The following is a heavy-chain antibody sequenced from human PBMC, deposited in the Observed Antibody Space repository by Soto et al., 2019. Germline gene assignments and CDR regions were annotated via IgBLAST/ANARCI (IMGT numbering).Heavy chain of an antibody. CDR1: YP. D-gene: IGHD6-6*01. CDR3: ARGLFSLSIAERNWFYP. J-gene: IGHJ5*01. CDR2: INHSGST. Sequence: YPWTGFRQSTRQNLEWMGEINHSGSTNYNPSLQSRVTISIDTSKNQFSLNLSSVTAADTAIYYCARGLFSLSIAERNWFYPCAQRTPVPLSA. V-gene: IGHV4-34*01.